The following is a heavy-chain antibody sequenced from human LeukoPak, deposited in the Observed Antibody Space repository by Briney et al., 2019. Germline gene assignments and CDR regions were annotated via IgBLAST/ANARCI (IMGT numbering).Heavy chain of an antibody. CDR1: GGSISSSSYY. V-gene: IGHV4-39*01. Sequence: SEILSLTCTASGGSISSSSYYWGWIRQPPGKGLEWIGSIYYSGSAYYNPSLRSRVTISVDTSKNQFSLKLSSVTAADTAVYYCARQDCSGDSCYLGYYYYYMDVWGKGTTVTVSS. D-gene: IGHD2-15*01. CDR2: IYYSGSA. J-gene: IGHJ6*03. CDR3: ARQDCSGDSCYLGYYYYYMDV.